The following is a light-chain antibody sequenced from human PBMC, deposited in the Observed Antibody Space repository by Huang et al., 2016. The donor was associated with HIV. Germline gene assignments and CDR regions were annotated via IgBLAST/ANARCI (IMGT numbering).Light chain of an antibody. V-gene: IGKV1-9*01. J-gene: IGKJ4*01. CDR3: QQFSSYSPLT. CDR1: QVISNS. CDR2: AAS. Sequence: IQLTQSPSSLSASVGDRVTITCRASQVISNSLVWYQQKPGRASKLLIYAASTVQSGGKSRFSGSGSGTDFTLTISSLQHEDSETYYCQQFSSYSPLTFGGGTKVEIK.